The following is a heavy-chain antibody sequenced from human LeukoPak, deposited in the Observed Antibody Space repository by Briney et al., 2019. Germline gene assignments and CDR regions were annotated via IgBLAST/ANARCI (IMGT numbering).Heavy chain of an antibody. CDR3: ALAAAASADYFQH. V-gene: IGHV3-33*01. J-gene: IGHJ1*01. Sequence: PGGSLRLSCAASGFTFSSYGMHWVRQAPGKGLEWVAVIWYDGSNKYYADSVKGRFTISRDNSKNTLYLQMNSLRAEDTAVYYCALAAAASADYFQHWGRAPWSPSPQ. CDR2: IWYDGSNK. CDR1: GFTFSSYG. D-gene: IGHD6-25*01.